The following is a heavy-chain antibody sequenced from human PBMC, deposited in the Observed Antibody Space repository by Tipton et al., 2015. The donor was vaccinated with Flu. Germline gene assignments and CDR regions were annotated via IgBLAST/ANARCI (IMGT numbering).Heavy chain of an antibody. CDR3: ARDYGDRNWFDP. Sequence: TLSLTCTVSGGSISPYYWNWIRQPPGKGLEWIGYYVSDTGTTDYNPSLRSRVAISEDTSTNQFFLKLSSVTAADTAVYYCARDYGDRNWFDPWGQGTLVTVSS. CDR2: VSDTGTT. V-gene: IGHV4-59*01. CDR1: GGSISPYY. J-gene: IGHJ5*02. D-gene: IGHD4-17*01.